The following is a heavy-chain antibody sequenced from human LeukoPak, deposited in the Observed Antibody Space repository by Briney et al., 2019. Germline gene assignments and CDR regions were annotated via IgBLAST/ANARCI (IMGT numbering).Heavy chain of an antibody. CDR3: TRGGPSSDY. D-gene: IGHD3-16*01. J-gene: IGHJ4*02. Sequence: SETLSLTCTVSGGSISNYYWSWIRQPAGKGLEWIGRIFSSGSTSYNPSLKSRVTMSVDTSKNQFSLKLSSVTAADTAMYYCTRGGPSSDYWGQGTLVTVSS. CDR2: IFSSGST. CDR1: GGSISNYY. V-gene: IGHV4-4*07.